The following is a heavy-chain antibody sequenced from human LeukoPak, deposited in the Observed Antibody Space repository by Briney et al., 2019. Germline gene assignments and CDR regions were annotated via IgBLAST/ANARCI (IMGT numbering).Heavy chain of an antibody. J-gene: IGHJ4*02. CDR2: IWYDGSNK. CDR3: AREYSTAMIGYFDY. V-gene: IGHV3-33*08. CDR1: GFTFSDYW. D-gene: IGHD5-18*01. Sequence: GGSLRLSCAASGFTFSDYWMHWVRQAPGKGLEWVAVIWYDGSNKYYADSVKGRFTISRDNFKNTLYLQMNSLRAEDTAVYYCAREYSTAMIGYFDYWGQGTLVTVSS.